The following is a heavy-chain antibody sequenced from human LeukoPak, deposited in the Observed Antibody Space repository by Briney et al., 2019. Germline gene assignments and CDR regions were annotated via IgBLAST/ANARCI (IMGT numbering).Heavy chain of an antibody. CDR1: GGSFSGYY. J-gene: IGHJ5*02. CDR3: ARGGGYCSSTSCKRWFDP. V-gene: IGHV4-34*01. Sequence: RPSETLSLTCAVYGGSFSGYYWSWIRQPPGKGLEWIGEINHSGSTNYNPSLKSRVTISVDTSKNQFSLKLSSVTAADTAVYYCARGGGYCSSTSCKRWFDPWGQGTLVTVSS. D-gene: IGHD2-2*03. CDR2: INHSGST.